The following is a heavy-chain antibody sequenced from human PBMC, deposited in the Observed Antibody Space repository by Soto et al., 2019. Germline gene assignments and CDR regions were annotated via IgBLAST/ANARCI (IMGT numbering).Heavy chain of an antibody. CDR3: ARIPQIAVAGTRFGYFDL. CDR1: GFTFSSYG. V-gene: IGHV3-33*01. Sequence: PGSSLRLSCAASGFTFSSYGMHWVRQGPGKGLEWVAVIWYDGSNKYYADSVKGRFTISRDNSKNTLYLQMNSLGAEDTAVYYCARIPQIAVAGTRFGYFDLWCRGTLVTVS. D-gene: IGHD6-19*01. J-gene: IGHJ2*01. CDR2: IWYDGSNK.